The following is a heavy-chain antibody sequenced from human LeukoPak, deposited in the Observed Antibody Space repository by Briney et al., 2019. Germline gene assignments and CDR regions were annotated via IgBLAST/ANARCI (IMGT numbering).Heavy chain of an antibody. CDR2: IKQDGSDK. CDR1: GYPFSSYW. V-gene: IGHV3-7*01. J-gene: IGHJ4*02. CDR3: ARLTGTTGFDY. D-gene: IGHD1-1*01. Sequence: GGSLRLSCAASGYPFSSYWMSWVRQAPGKGLEWVANIKQDGSDKYYVDSVKGRFTISRDNAKNSLNLQLNSLRADDTAVYYCARLTGTTGFDYWGQGTLVTVSS.